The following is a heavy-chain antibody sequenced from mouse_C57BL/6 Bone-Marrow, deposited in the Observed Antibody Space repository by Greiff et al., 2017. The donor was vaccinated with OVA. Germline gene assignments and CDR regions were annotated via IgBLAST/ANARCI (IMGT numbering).Heavy chain of an antibody. CDR2: IYPRDGST. CDR1: GYTFTSYD. V-gene: IGHV1-85*01. Sequence: QVHVKQSGPELVKPGASVKLSCKASGYTFTSYDINWVKQRPGQGLEWIGWIYPRDGSTKYNEKFKGKATLTVDTSSSTAYMELHSLTSEDSAVYFCARRGTVVAYYFDYWGQGTTLTVSS. J-gene: IGHJ2*01. D-gene: IGHD1-1*01. CDR3: ARRGTVVAYYFDY.